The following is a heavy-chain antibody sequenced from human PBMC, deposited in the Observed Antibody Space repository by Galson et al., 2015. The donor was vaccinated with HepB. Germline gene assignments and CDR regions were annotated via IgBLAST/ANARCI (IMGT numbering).Heavy chain of an antibody. Sequence: SVKVSCKASGGTFSSYAISWVRQAPGQGLEWMGGIIPIFGTANYAQKFQGRVTITADESTSTAYMELSSPRSEDTAVYYCARDRVVGPPGDYYYYGMDVWGQGTTVTVSS. CDR3: ARDRVVGPPGDYYYYGMDV. D-gene: IGHD1-26*01. CDR1: GGTFSSYA. CDR2: IIPIFGTA. V-gene: IGHV1-69*13. J-gene: IGHJ6*02.